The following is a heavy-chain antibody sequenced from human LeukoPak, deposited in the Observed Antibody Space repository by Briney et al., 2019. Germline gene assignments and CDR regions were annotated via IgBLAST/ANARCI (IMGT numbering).Heavy chain of an antibody. Sequence: QPGGSLRLSCEASGFTFSHIWMNWVRQAPGKGLVWVSRTNTDGSSTNYMDSVKGRFTISRDNAKNTIYLQMNSLRAEDTAVYYCVPSDSSGLDWGQGTLVTVSS. D-gene: IGHD3-22*01. CDR3: VPSDSSGLD. CDR2: TNTDGSST. J-gene: IGHJ4*02. CDR1: GFTFSHIW. V-gene: IGHV3-74*01.